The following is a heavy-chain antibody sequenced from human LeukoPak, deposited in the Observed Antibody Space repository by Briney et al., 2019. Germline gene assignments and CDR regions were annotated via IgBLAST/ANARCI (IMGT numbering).Heavy chain of an antibody. V-gene: IGHV5-51*01. CDR3: ARRIWNDGTLFDY. Sequence: GESLKISCKGSGYSFTSYRIGWVRQLPGKGLEWMGIIYPGDSDTRYSPSFQGQVTISADKSISTAYLQWSSLKASDTAMYYCARRIWNDGTLFDYWGQGTLVTVSS. CDR1: GYSFTSYR. J-gene: IGHJ4*02. D-gene: IGHD1-1*01. CDR2: IYPGDSDT.